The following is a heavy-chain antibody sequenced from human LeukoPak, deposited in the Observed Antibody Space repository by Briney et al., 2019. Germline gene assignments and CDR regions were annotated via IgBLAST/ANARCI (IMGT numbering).Heavy chain of an antibody. Sequence: ASVKVSCKASGYTFTGYYMHWVRQAPGQGLEWMGWINPNSGGTNYAQKFQGRVTMTRDTSISTAYMELSRLRSDDTAVYYCARGVVISDYYFDHWGQGTLVTVSS. CDR1: GYTFTGYY. V-gene: IGHV1-2*02. CDR2: INPNSGGT. D-gene: IGHD3-22*01. CDR3: ARGVVISDYYFDH. J-gene: IGHJ4*02.